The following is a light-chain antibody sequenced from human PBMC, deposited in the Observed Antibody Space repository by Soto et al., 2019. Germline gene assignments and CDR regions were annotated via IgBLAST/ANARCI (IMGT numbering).Light chain of an antibody. V-gene: IGKV3D-15*01. CDR3: QQYNNWPRT. J-gene: IGKJ1*01. CDR2: AAS. Sequence: EIVLTQSPDTLSLSPGESATLSCRASQSVRSSYLAWYQQTPGQTPRLLIYAASSRATGIPDRFSGSGSGTEFTLTISSLQSEDFAVYYCQQYNNWPRTFGQGTKVDI. CDR1: QSVRSSY.